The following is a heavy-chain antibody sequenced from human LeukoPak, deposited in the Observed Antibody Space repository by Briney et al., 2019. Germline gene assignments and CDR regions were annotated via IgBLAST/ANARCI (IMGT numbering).Heavy chain of an antibody. CDR1: GFTVSSNY. Sequence: GGSLRLSRAASGFTVSSNYMSWVRQAPGKGLEWVSVIYSGGSTYYADSVKGRFTISRDNAKNSLYLQMNSLRAEDTAVYYCVRASTSSSSDKSVGYWGQGTLVTVSS. J-gene: IGHJ4*02. CDR3: VRASTSSSSDKSVGY. D-gene: IGHD6-6*01. V-gene: IGHV3-66*01. CDR2: IYSGGST.